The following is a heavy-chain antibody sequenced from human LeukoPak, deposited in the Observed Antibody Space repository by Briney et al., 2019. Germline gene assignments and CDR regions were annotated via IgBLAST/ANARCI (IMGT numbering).Heavy chain of an antibody. J-gene: IGHJ4*02. CDR3: ARGRLVYDYVWGSYRPFGY. V-gene: IGHV4-34*01. CDR2: INHSGST. Sequence: SETLSLTCAVYGGSFSGYYWSWIRQPPGKGLEWIGEINHSGSTNYNPSLKSRVTISVDTSKNQFSLKLSSVTAADTAVYYCARGRLVYDYVWGSYRPFGYWGQGTLVTVSS. D-gene: IGHD3-16*02. CDR1: GGSFSGYY.